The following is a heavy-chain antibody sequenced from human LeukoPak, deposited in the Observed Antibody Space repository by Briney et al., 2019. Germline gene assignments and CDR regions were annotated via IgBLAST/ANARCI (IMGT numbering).Heavy chain of an antibody. V-gene: IGHV1-2*02. D-gene: IGHD2-21*01. CDR2: INPNSGGT. CDR1: GYTFTGYY. Sequence: ASVTVSCKASGYTFTGYYMHWVRQAPGQGLEWMGWINPNSGGTNYAQKFQGRVTMTRDTSISTAYMELSRLRSDDTAVYYCARGPLAYSSFYYMDVWGKGTTVTVSS. J-gene: IGHJ6*03. CDR3: ARGPLAYSSFYYMDV.